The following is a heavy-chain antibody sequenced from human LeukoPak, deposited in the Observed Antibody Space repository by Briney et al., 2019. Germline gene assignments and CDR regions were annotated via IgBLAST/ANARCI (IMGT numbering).Heavy chain of an antibody. D-gene: IGHD2-2*01. CDR2: INDSGSP. J-gene: IGHJ4*02. Sequence: SETLSLTCEVNGGSFNGYHWTWIRQSPGKWLEGIGEINDSGSPIYSPSLRSRLTISVDTSKNQFSVTLTSVTVADTAVYYCARGPHQHWPLGQFWGQGSLVTVSS. V-gene: IGHV4-34*01. CDR1: GGSFNGYH. CDR3: ARGPHQHWPLGQF.